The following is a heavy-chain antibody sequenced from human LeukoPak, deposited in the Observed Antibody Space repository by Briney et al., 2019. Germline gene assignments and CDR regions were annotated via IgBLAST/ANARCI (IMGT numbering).Heavy chain of an antibody. J-gene: IGHJ5*02. Sequence: GGSLRLSCVVSGFTFSNYDMHWVRQATGEGLEWVSGITTTGDTYYAGSVKGRFTISRENAKNSLYLQMNSLRAEDTAVYYCAKARGFCSGGSCYNPFDPWGQGTLVTVSS. CDR3: AKARGFCSGGSCYNPFDP. D-gene: IGHD2-15*01. V-gene: IGHV3-13*04. CDR1: GFTFSNYD. CDR2: ITTTGDT.